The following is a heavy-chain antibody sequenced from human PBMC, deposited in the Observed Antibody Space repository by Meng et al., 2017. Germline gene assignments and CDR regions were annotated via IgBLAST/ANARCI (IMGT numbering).Heavy chain of an antibody. CDR3: ARDRGAVAGTNFDY. J-gene: IGHJ4*02. CDR1: GGSISSSNW. Sequence: QVPLQESGPGLGTPSGTLSPTCAVSGGSISSSNWWGWVRQPPGKGLEWIGEIYHSGSTKYHPSLMRRVNISVDKSKNQFSLKLSSVTAADTAVYYCARDRGAVAGTNFDYWGQGTLVTVSS. CDR2: IYHSGST. V-gene: IGHV4-4*02. D-gene: IGHD6-19*01.